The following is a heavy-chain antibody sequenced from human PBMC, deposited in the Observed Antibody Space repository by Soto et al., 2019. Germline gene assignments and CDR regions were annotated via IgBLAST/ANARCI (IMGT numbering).Heavy chain of an antibody. CDR3: ARDLAVGLVDY. CDR2: ISGYNGNT. J-gene: IGHJ4*02. D-gene: IGHD6-19*01. CDR1: GYTFTNYG. V-gene: IGHV1-18*01. Sequence: QVQVVQSGDEVKKPGASVKVSCKASGYTFTNYGFSWVRQAPGQGLEWMGWISGYNGNTKYAEKFQGRVTMTTDTSTSTAHMELRSLRSDDTAVYYCARDLAVGLVDYWGQGSLVTVSS.